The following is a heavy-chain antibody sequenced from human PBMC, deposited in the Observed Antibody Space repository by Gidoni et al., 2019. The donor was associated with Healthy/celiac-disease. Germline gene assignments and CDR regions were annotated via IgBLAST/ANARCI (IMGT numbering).Heavy chain of an antibody. CDR1: GFTSSSDG. CDR3: ARYSEWDGPTAVDAFDI. V-gene: IGHV3-33*01. Sequence: QVQLVESGGGVFQPGSSLRPSCAASGFTSSSDGMQWFRQGPGKGLEWVEVIWYDGSNKYYADSVKGRFTISRDNSKNTLYLQMNSLRAEDTAVYYCARYSEWDGPTAVDAFDIWGQGTMVTVSS. CDR2: IWYDGSNK. J-gene: IGHJ3*02. D-gene: IGHD1-26*01.